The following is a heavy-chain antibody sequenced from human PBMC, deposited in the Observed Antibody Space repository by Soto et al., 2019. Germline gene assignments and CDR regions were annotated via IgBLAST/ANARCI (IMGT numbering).Heavy chain of an antibody. D-gene: IGHD2-2*01. CDR1: GGSISSGGYS. J-gene: IGHJ4*02. CDR3: ARVPDR. Sequence: SETLSLTCAVSGGSISSGGYSWSWIRQPPGKGLEWIGYIYHSGSTYYNPSLKSRVTISVDRSKNQFSLKLSSVTAAGTAVYYCARVPDRWGQGSLVTVCS. V-gene: IGHV4-30-2*01. CDR2: IYHSGST.